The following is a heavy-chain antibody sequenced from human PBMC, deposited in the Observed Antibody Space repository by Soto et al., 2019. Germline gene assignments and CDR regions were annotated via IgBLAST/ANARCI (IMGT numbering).Heavy chain of an antibody. D-gene: IGHD3-22*01. J-gene: IGHJ4*02. V-gene: IGHV4-39*01. CDR2: IYYSGST. CDR3: ARHRMIVVVITPYYFDY. CDR1: GGSISSGSYY. Sequence: SETLSLTCTVSGGSISSGSYYWGWIRQPPGKGLEWIGSIYYSGSTYYNPSLKSRVTISVDTSKNQFSLKLSSVTAADTAVYYCARHRMIVVVITPYYFDYWGQGTLVTVS.